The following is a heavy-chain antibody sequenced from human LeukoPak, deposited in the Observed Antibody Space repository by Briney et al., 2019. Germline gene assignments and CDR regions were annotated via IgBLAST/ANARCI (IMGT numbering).Heavy chain of an antibody. Sequence: SETLSLTCAVYGGSFSGYYWSWIRQPPGKGLEWIGEINHSGSTNYNPSLKSRVTISVDTSKNQFSLNLSSVTAADTAVYYCARGLEAYSSGTFDYWGQGTLVTVSS. CDR1: GGSFSGYY. J-gene: IGHJ4*02. CDR2: INHSGST. V-gene: IGHV4-34*01. CDR3: ARGLEAYSSGTFDY. D-gene: IGHD6-19*01.